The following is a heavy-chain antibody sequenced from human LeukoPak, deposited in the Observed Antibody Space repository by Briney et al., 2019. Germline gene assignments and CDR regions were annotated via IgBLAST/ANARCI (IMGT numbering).Heavy chain of an antibody. D-gene: IGHD2-15*01. CDR1: GFTFSDYY. J-gene: IGHJ4*02. V-gene: IGHV3-11*01. CDR2: ISSGGSTI. CDR3: ARDAAGGGFDY. Sequence: GGSLRLSCAASGFTFSDYYMSWIRQAPGKGLEWLSYISSGGSTIYYAHSVKGRFTISRENAENSLYLQMNSLRAEDTAVYYCARDAAGGGFDYWGQGTLVTVSS.